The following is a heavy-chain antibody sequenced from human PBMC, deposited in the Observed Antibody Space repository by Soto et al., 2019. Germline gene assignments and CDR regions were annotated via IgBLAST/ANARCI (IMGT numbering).Heavy chain of an antibody. Sequence: SETLSLSCTVSSGSISGYYWSWVRQPPGKGLEYIGYIYYPGSTDYNPSLKSRVTISVDTSKNQFSLKLSSVTAADTAVYYCARGNLQHWMAYFDYWGQGTLVTVSS. CDR2: IYYPGST. CDR3: ARGNLQHWMAYFDY. V-gene: IGHV4-59*01. CDR1: SGSISGYY. D-gene: IGHD1-1*01. J-gene: IGHJ4*02.